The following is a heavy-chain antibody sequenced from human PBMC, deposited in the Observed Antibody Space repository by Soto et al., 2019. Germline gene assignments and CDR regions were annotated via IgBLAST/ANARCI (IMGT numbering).Heavy chain of an antibody. CDR1: GFTFRTYT. Sequence: GGSLRLSCISSGFTFRTYTMNWVRQAPGKGLEWVSGIRGFSPYTFYAESVKGRFTISRDNAKNSLYLQMDSLRAEDTAVYYCARDRGYDAHDYYHNAMDVWGQGTTVTVSS. J-gene: IGHJ6*02. CDR3: ARDRGYDAHDYYHNAMDV. V-gene: IGHV3-21*01. D-gene: IGHD3-10*01. CDR2: IRGFSPYT.